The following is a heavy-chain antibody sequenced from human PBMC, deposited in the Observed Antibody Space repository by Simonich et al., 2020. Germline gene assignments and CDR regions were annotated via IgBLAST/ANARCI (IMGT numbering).Heavy chain of an antibody. J-gene: IGHJ2*01. CDR2: INPKSGGK. D-gene: IGHD6-13*01. V-gene: IGHV1-2*02. Sequence: QVQLVQSGAEVKKPGASVKVSCKASGYTFTGYYMPWVRQAPGQGLEWKGWINPKSGGKNDAQKFQGRVTMTRDTASSTAYRGLSRLRSDDTAVYYCARGGVRSSSWYWYFDLWGRGTLVTVSS. CDR1: GYTFTGYY. CDR3: ARGGVRSSSWYWYFDL.